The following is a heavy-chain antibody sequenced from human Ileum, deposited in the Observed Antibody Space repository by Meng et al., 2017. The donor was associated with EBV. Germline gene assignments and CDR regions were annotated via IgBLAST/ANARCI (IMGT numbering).Heavy chain of an antibody. CDR1: GGSISSRNW. CDR3: AKNGEKYFEY. J-gene: IGHJ4*02. V-gene: IGHV4-4*02. Sequence: VQLRGAGPGLVQPSGTLSLPCAVSGGSISSRNWWSWVRQPPGKGLESIGEIYHSGSTNYNPSLKSRVTISVDKSKSQFSLKLTSVTSADTAVYFCAKNGEKYFEYWGQGTLVTVSS. CDR2: IYHSGST.